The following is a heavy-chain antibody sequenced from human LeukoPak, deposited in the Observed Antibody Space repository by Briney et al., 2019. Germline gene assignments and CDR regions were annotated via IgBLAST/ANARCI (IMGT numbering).Heavy chain of an antibody. J-gene: IGHJ4*02. D-gene: IGHD3-10*01. CDR3: ARDTTMVRGGGIGY. CDR1: GGSISSYY. CDR2: IYYSGST. V-gene: IGHV4-59*01. Sequence: SETLSLTCTVSGGSISSYYWSWIRQPPGKGLEWIGYIYYSGSTNYNPSLKSRVTISVDTSKNQFSLKLSSVTAADTAVYYCARDTTMVRGGGIGYWGQGTLVTVSS.